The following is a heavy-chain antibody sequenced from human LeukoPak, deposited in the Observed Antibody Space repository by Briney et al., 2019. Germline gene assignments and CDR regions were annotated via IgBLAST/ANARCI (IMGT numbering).Heavy chain of an antibody. Sequence: ASVKVSCKVSGYTFTSHYMHWVRQAPGQGLEWMGLINPSGSSTLYAQKFQGRVTMTRDMSTTTDYMELSSLRSEDTAVYYCARSSGWKYNIDYWGQGTLVTVSS. D-gene: IGHD6-19*01. V-gene: IGHV1-46*01. CDR1: GYTFTSHY. CDR3: ARSSGWKYNIDY. J-gene: IGHJ4*02. CDR2: INPSGSST.